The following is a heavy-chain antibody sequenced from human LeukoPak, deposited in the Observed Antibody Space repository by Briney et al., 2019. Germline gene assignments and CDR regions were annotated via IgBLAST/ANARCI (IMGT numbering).Heavy chain of an antibody. J-gene: IGHJ3*02. CDR1: GFTFSSYV. CDR2: ISSSGSTI. D-gene: IGHD5-18*01. CDR3: ARDYSSVAFDI. Sequence: PGGSLRLSCAASGFTFSSYVMNWVRQAPGKGLEWVSYISSSGSTIYYADSVKGRFTISRDNAKNSLYLQMNSLGAEDTAVYYCARDYSSVAFDIWGQGTMVTVSS. V-gene: IGHV3-48*03.